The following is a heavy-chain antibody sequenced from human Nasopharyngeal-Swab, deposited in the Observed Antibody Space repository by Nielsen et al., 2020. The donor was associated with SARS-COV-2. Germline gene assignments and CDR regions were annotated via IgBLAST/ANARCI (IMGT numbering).Heavy chain of an antibody. D-gene: IGHD3-3*01. J-gene: IGHJ4*02. CDR3: ARGPLGFYDFWSGYTSYYFDY. V-gene: IGHV4-34*01. CDR2: INHSGNT. CDR1: GGSFSDYY. Sequence: SETLSLTCAVSGGSFSDYYWSWIRQPPGKGLEWIGEINHSGNTNYNPSLKSRVTVSIDTSQDHFSLRLSSVTAADTAVYYCARGPLGFYDFWSGYTSYYFDYWGQGTLVTVSS.